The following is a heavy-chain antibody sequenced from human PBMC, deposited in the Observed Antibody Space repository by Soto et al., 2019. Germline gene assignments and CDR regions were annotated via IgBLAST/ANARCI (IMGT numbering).Heavy chain of an antibody. D-gene: IGHD6-13*01. Sequence: LRLSCASCRYTVRNAWMNVVLKTPGKGLEWVGRIKSKTDGGTTDYAAPVKGRFTISRDDSKNTLYLQMNSLKTEDTAVYYCTTVAAEYYYYGMDVWGQGTTVTVSS. V-gene: IGHV3-15*07. CDR2: IKSKTDGGTT. CDR3: TTVAAEYYYYGMDV. J-gene: IGHJ6*02. CDR1: RYTVRNAW.